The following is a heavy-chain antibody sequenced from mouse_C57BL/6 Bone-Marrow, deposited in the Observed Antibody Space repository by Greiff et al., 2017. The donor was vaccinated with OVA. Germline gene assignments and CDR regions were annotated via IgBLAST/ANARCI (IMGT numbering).Heavy chain of an antibody. V-gene: IGHV1-59*01. J-gene: IGHJ4*01. D-gene: IGHD2-3*01. CDR2: IDPSDSYT. CDR1: GYTFTSYW. Sequence: VQLQQPGAELVRPGTSVKLSCKASGYTFTSYWMHWVKQRPGQGLEWIGVIDPSDSYTNYNQKFKGKATLTVDTSSSTAYMQLSSLTSEDSAGYYCARGLLRAMDYWGQGTSVTVSS. CDR3: ARGLLRAMDY.